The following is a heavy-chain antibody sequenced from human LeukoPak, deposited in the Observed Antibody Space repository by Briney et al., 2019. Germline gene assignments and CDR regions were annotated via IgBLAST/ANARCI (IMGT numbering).Heavy chain of an antibody. CDR2: VYYSGST. Sequence: SQTLSLTCTVSGGSISSGDYYWSWIRQPPGKGLEWIVYVYYSGSTYYNPSLKSRVTISVDTSKNQFSLKLSSVTAADTAVYYCARVTSRGYQFDYWGQGTLVTVSS. CDR1: GGSISSGDYY. CDR3: ARVTSRGYQFDY. V-gene: IGHV4-30-4*01. D-gene: IGHD3-22*01. J-gene: IGHJ4*02.